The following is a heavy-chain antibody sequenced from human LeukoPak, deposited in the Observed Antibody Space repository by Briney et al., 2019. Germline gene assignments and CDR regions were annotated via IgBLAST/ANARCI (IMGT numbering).Heavy chain of an antibody. J-gene: IGHJ3*02. CDR1: GFIFENYA. CDR3: ARDPGYYDSSGNYFSDSLDI. D-gene: IGHD3-22*01. CDR2: ISYNGGVV. Sequence: PGGSLRLSCAASGFIFENYAMHWVRQPPGKGLEWVSGISYNGGVVAYVDSVKGRFTISRDNAKNSLYLQMNSLRAEDTAVYYCARDPGYYDSSGNYFSDSLDIWGPGTMVTVSS. V-gene: IGHV3-9*01.